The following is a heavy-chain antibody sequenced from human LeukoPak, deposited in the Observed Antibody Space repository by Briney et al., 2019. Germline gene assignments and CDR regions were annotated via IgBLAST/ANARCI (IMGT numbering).Heavy chain of an antibody. CDR2: ISGSGGST. CDR1: GFTFSSYA. CDR3: AKDPDTNYYDSSGYLFDY. Sequence: GGSLRLSCAASGFTFSSYAMSWVRQAPGKGLEWVSAISGSGGSTYYADSVKGRSTISRDNSKNTLYLQMNSLRAEDTAVYYCAKDPDTNYYDSSGYLFDYWGQGTLVTVSS. V-gene: IGHV3-23*01. D-gene: IGHD3-22*01. J-gene: IGHJ4*02.